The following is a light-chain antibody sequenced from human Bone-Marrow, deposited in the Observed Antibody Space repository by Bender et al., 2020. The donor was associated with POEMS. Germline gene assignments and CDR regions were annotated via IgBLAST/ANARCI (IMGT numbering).Light chain of an antibody. CDR3: CSYAGSRTFV. J-gene: IGLJ1*01. CDR2: DDS. Sequence: SYVLTQPPSVSVAPGKTARITCEGNSIGIKKVYWYQHKPGQAPLLVVYDDSDRPSGVSGRFSGSKSGNTASLTISGLQAEDEADYYCCSYAGSRTFVFGTGTRVTVL. V-gene: IGLV3-21*03. CDR1: SIGIKK.